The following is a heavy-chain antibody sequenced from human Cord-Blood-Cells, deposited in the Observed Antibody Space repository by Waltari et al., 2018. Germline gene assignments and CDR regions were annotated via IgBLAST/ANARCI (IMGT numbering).Heavy chain of an antibody. CDR2: INHSGST. Sequence: QVQLQQWGAGLLKPSETLSLTCAVYGGSFSGYYWSWIRQPTGRGLEWIGEINHSGSTNYNPSLKSRVTISVDTSKNQFSLKLSSVTAADTAVYYCASRRRGKDVWGKGTTVTVSS. V-gene: IGHV4-34*01. CDR3: ASRRRGKDV. J-gene: IGHJ6*04. CDR1: GGSFSGYY.